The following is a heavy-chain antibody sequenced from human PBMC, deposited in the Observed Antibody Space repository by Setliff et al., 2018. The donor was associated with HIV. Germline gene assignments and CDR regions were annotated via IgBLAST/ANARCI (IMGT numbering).Heavy chain of an antibody. CDR2: IRSSGDT. V-gene: IGHV4-39*01. Sequence: ETLSLTCSVFGDSINSSHNDYWGWIRQSPGKGLEWIASIRSSGDTYYNPSLHSRVIISVQTSNNQISLKLTSVTASDTAVYYCTIPASSLAPNWGRGTQVTVSS. CDR3: TIPASSLAPN. J-gene: IGHJ4*02. CDR1: GDSINSSHNDY.